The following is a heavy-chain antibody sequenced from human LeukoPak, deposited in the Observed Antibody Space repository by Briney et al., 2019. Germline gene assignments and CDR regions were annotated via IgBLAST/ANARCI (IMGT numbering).Heavy chain of an antibody. D-gene: IGHD3-9*01. CDR3: ARDPRASTLTGYLWAFDI. J-gene: IGHJ3*02. Sequence: PGGSLRLSCAASVFTVIGNYMNWVRQAPGKGLEWVSIIHRDGSTYYSDSVKGRFTISRDYSKNTLFLHMSSLRADDTAVYYWARDPRASTLTGYLWAFDIWGQGTMVSVSS. V-gene: IGHV3-53*01. CDR1: VFTVIGNY. CDR2: IHRDGST.